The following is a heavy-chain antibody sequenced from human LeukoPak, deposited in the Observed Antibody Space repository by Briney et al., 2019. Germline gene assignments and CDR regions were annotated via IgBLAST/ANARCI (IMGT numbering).Heavy chain of an antibody. CDR3: AKDPPSNYYDSSGYLDY. D-gene: IGHD3-22*01. Sequence: GGSLRLSRADSGFTFSSYAMSRVRPAPGKGLEWVSAISGSGGSTYYADSVKGRFTISRDNSKNTLYLQMNSLRAEDTAVYYCAKDPPSNYYDSSGYLDYWGQGTLVTVSS. V-gene: IGHV3-23*01. CDR1: GFTFSSYA. CDR2: ISGSGGST. J-gene: IGHJ4*02.